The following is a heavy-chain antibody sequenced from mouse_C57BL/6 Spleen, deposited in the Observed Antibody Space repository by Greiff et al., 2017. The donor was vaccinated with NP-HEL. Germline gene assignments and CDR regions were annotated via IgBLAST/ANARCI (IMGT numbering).Heavy chain of an antibody. CDR2: INPNNGGP. J-gene: IGHJ4*01. CDR3: ARGYGSSPYYAMDY. D-gene: IGHD1-1*01. Sequence: VQLQQSGPELVKPGASVKIPCKASGYTFTDYNMDWVKQSHGKSLEWIGDINPNNGGPIYNQKFKGKATLTVDKSSSTAYMELRSLTSEDTAVYYCARGYGSSPYYAMDYWGQGTSVTVSS. CDR1: GYTFTDYN. V-gene: IGHV1-18*01.